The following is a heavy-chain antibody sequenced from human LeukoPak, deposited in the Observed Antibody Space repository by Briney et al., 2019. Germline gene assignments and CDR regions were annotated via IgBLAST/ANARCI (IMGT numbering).Heavy chain of an antibody. Sequence: PGGSLRLSCAASGFTFSSYGMHWVRQAPGKGLEWVAFIRYDGINKYYADSVKGRFTISRDNSKNTLYLQMNSLRAEDTAVYYCARELGGSSHNDAFDIWGQGTMVTVSS. CDR1: GFTFSSYG. CDR3: ARELGGSSHNDAFDI. CDR2: IRYDGINK. D-gene: IGHD6-13*01. V-gene: IGHV3-30*02. J-gene: IGHJ3*02.